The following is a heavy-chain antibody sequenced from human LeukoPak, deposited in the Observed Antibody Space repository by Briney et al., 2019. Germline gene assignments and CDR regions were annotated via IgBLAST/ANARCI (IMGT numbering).Heavy chain of an antibody. CDR2: ISGSGGST. CDR3: AKDPSSLPDLDY. J-gene: IGHJ4*02. Sequence: GGSLRLSCAASGFTFSRYAMSWVRQAPGKGLEWVSAISGSGGSTYYANSVKGRFTISRDNSKNTLYLQMNSLRAEDTAVYYCAKDPSSLPDLDYWGQGTLVTVSS. V-gene: IGHV3-23*01. CDR1: GFTFSRYA. D-gene: IGHD1-14*01.